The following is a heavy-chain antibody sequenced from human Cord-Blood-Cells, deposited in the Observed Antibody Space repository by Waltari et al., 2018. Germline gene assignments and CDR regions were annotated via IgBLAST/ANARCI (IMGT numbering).Heavy chain of an antibody. J-gene: IGHJ4*02. CDR1: GFTFDDYA. Sequence: EVQLVESGGGLVQPGRSLRLSCAASGFTFDDYAMHWVGQATGKGLGWVSGISWNSGSIGYADSGKGRITISRDNAKNSLYLQMNSLRAEDTALYYCANQQLVLYYFDYWGQGTLVTVSS. CDR2: ISWNSGSI. CDR3: ANQQLVLYYFDY. V-gene: IGHV3-9*01. D-gene: IGHD6-13*01.